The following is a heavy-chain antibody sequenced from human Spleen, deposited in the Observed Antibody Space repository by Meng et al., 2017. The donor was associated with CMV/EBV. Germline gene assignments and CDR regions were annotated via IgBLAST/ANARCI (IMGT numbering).Heavy chain of an antibody. Sequence: GSLRLSCAVYGGSFSGYYWSWIRQPPGKGLEWIGEINHSGSTNYNPSLKSRVTISVDTSKNQFSLKLSSVTAADTAVYYCARIGVSYDFWSGYSPFEYWGQGTLVTVSS. CDR1: GGSFSGYY. V-gene: IGHV4-34*01. CDR2: INHSGST. CDR3: ARIGVSYDFWSGYSPFEY. D-gene: IGHD3-3*01. J-gene: IGHJ4*02.